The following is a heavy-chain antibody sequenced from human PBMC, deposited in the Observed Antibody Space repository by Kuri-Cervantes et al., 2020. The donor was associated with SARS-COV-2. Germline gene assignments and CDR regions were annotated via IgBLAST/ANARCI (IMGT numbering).Heavy chain of an antibody. V-gene: IGHV3-64*02. CDR2: ITSDGDTT. J-gene: IGHJ4*02. CDR1: GFTFSTYR. Sequence: GGSLRLSCAASGFTFSTYRMHWIRQAPGKGLEYVSAITSDGDTTFYADSVKGRFTISRDNSKNTLYLQLGSLRAEDMAVYYCAREPQGYSGYDYFDYWGQGTLVTVSS. D-gene: IGHD5-12*01. CDR3: AREPQGYSGYDYFDY.